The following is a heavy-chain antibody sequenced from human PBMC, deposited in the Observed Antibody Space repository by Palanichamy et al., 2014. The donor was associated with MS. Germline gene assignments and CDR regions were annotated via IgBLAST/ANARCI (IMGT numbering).Heavy chain of an antibody. J-gene: IGHJ6*03. V-gene: IGHV1-69*02. D-gene: IGHD3-22*01. CDR1: GGTFSSYT. CDR3: ARGPYYYDSSGYRNSYMDV. Sequence: QVQLVQSGAEVKKPGSSVKVSCKASGGTFSSYTISWVRQAPGQGLEWMGRIIPILGIANYAQKFQGRVTITADKSTSTAYMELSSLRSEDTAVYYCARGPYYYDSSGYRNSYMDVWGKGTTVTVSS. CDR2: IIPILGIA.